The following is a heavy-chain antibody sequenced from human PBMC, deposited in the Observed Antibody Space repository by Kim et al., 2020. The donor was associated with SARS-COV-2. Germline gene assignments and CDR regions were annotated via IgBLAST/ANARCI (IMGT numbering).Heavy chain of an antibody. D-gene: IGHD2-2*01. CDR3: ADHISQLLSD. J-gene: IGHJ4*02. CDR2: T. Sequence: TYYADSVKGRFTISRDNSKNTLYLQMNSLRAEDTAVYYCADHISQLLSDWGQGTLVTVSS. V-gene: IGHV3-23*01.